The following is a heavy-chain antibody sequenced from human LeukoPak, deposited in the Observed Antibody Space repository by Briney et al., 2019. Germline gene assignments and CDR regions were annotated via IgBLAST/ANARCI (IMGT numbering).Heavy chain of an antibody. CDR3: ASFSTGTKFDY. CDR2: ISARSSSYI. D-gene: IGHD1/OR15-1a*01. Sequence: GGSLRLSCAASGFTFSSYSMNWVRHAPGKGLEWVSSISARSSSYIYYADSVKGRFTISRDNSKNTLYLQMNSLRAEDTAVYYCASFSTGTKFDYWGQGTLVTVSS. CDR1: GFTFSSYS. V-gene: IGHV3-21*01. J-gene: IGHJ4*02.